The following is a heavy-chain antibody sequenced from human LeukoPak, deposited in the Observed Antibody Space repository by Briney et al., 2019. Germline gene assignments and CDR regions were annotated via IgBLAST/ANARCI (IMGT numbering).Heavy chain of an antibody. V-gene: IGHV6-1*01. J-gene: IGHJ3*02. D-gene: IGHD2-2*01. Sequence: SQTLSLTCAISGDSVSSNSAAWNWIRQSPSRGLEWLGRTYYRSKWYNDYAVSVKSRITINPDTSKNQFSLQLNSVTPEDTAVYYCAREGYEVVVVPTHAFDIWGQGTMVTVSS. CDR2: TYYRSKWYN. CDR1: GDSVSSNSAA. CDR3: AREGYEVVVVPTHAFDI.